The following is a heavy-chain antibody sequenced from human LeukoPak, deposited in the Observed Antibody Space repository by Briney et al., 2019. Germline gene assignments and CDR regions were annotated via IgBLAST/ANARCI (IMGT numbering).Heavy chain of an antibody. CDR3: ARTLIIVVVPAATLQGPQNVNGMDV. Sequence: GASVKVSCKASGYTFTSYDINWVRQATGQGLEWMGWMNPNSGNTGYAQKFQGRVTMTRNTSISTAYMELSSLRSEDTAVYYCARTLIIVVVPAATLQGPQNVNGMDVWGQGTTVTVSS. CDR2: MNPNSGNT. CDR1: GYTFTSYD. J-gene: IGHJ6*02. V-gene: IGHV1-8*01. D-gene: IGHD2-2*01.